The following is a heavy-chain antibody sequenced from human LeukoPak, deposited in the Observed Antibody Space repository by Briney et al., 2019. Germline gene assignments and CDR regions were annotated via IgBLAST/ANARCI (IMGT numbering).Heavy chain of an antibody. J-gene: IGHJ4*02. V-gene: IGHV3-7*01. D-gene: IGHD3-16*01. CDR2: IKQDGSEK. Sequence: GGSLRLSCAASGFTFSNYWMSWVRQAPGKGLEWVANIKQDGSEKYYVDSVKGRFTISRDNAKNSLYLQMNSLRAEDTAVYYCARKWGSPDYWGQGTLVTASS. CDR3: ARKWGSPDY. CDR1: GFTFSNYW.